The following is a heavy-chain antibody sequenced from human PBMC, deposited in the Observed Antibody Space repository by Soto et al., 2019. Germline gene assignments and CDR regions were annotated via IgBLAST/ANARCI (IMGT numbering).Heavy chain of an antibody. V-gene: IGHV1-8*02. Sequence: AASVKVSCKASGYDFTAYDINWVRQASGQGLEWMGWMNPINGATGSVRRFQGRVSMTRNTATGTAYLELTSLRSDDSAVYYCGRGPSPRAPAGGTPYYYAMDVWGQGTTVTVSS. CDR2: MNPINGAT. J-gene: IGHJ6*02. D-gene: IGHD6-13*01. CDR1: GYDFTAYD. CDR3: GRGPSPRAPAGGTPYYYAMDV.